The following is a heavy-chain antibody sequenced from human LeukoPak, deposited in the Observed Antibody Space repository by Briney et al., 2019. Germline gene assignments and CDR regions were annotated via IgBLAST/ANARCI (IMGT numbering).Heavy chain of an antibody. CDR3: ARFFGVDYYYYGMDV. Sequence: ASVKVSCTASGGTFSSNAISWVRQAPGQGLEWMGGIIPIFGTANYAQKFQGRVTITADESTSTAYMELSSLRSEDTAVYYCARFFGVDYYYYGMDVWGQGTTVTVSS. CDR1: GGTFSSNA. CDR2: IIPIFGTA. J-gene: IGHJ6*02. V-gene: IGHV1-69*13. D-gene: IGHD3-3*01.